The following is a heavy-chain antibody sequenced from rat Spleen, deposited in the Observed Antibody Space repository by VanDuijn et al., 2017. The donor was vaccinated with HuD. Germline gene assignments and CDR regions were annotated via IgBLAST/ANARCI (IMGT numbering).Heavy chain of an antibody. CDR1: GLSFSNYD. Sequence: VQLVESGGGAVQPGRSMKLSCAASGLSFSNYDMAWVRQPPGKGLEWMGGIWGDGSTDYNSALKSRLSVSRDTSKSQVFLKMSSLQAEDTATYYCARGDHSSPRGGYWGQGVMVTVSS. J-gene: IGHJ2*01. V-gene: IGHV2-45*01. CDR3: ARGDHSSPRGGY. CDR2: IWGDGST. D-gene: IGHD1-2*01.